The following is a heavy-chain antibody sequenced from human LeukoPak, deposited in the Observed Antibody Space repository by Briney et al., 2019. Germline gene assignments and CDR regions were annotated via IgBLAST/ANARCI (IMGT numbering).Heavy chain of an antibody. D-gene: IGHD3-10*01. Sequence: GRSLRLSCAATGFTFSNYAIHWGRQAPGKGLEWVAFISDDGSRQHYADSVKGRFTISRDNSKNTLNLQMNSLRAEDTAEYYCVKDRTGTYTLDYWGQGTLVTVSS. CDR2: ISDDGSRQ. CDR3: VKDRTGTYTLDY. J-gene: IGHJ4*02. V-gene: IGHV3-30-3*01. CDR1: GFTFSNYA.